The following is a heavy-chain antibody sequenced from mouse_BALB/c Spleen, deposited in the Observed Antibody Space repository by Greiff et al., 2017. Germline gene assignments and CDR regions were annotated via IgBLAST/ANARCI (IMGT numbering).Heavy chain of an antibody. CDR1: GYTFSSYW. CDR3: ARYGVFITTVVAPMDY. D-gene: IGHD1-1*01. V-gene: IGHV1-9*01. J-gene: IGHJ4*01. Sequence: QVQLQQSGAELMKPGASVKISCKATGYTFSSYWIEWVKQRPGHGLEWIGEILPGSGSTNYNEKFKGKATFTADTSSNTAYMQLSSLTSEDSAVYYCARYGVFITTVVAPMDYWGQGTSVTVSS. CDR2: ILPGSGST.